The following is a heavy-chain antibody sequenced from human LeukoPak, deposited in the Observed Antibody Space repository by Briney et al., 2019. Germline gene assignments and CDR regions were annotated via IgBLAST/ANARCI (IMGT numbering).Heavy chain of an antibody. CDR1: GYTFTSYG. CDR2: ISAYNGNT. J-gene: IGHJ5*02. CDR3: ARGHSSSWENNWFDP. Sequence: ASVKVSCKASGYTFTSYGISWVRQAPGQGLEWMGWISAYNGNTNYAQKFQGRVTITADKSTSTAYMELSSLRSEDTAVYYCARGHSSSWENNWFDPWGQGTLVTVSS. D-gene: IGHD6-13*01. V-gene: IGHV1-18*01.